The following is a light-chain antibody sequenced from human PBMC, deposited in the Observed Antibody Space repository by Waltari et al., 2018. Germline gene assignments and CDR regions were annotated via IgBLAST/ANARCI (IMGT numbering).Light chain of an antibody. V-gene: IGKV1-17*01. Sequence: DIQMTQSPSSLSASAGDRVPISCRASQGIGTYLHWYQQRPGKPPKRLIYGASSLESGVPSRFSGSGYGSAFTLTISRLQPEDFATYYCLQHYSHPWTFGQGTKVEFK. CDR2: GAS. CDR1: QGIGTY. CDR3: LQHYSHPWT. J-gene: IGKJ1*01.